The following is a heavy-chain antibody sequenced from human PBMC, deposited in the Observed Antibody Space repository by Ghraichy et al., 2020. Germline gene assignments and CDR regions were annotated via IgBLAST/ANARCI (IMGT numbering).Heavy chain of an antibody. Sequence: GGSLRLSCVGSGFRFSDHDMNWVRQAPGKGLEWVGRTKNRAGSYTTGYAASVKCRFIASRDDSKNSLSLQLNSLTIEDTAMYYCARDTSTSLDLWGQGTMVTASS. V-gene: IGHV3-72*01. J-gene: IGHJ3*01. D-gene: IGHD3-16*01. CDR1: GFRFSDHD. CDR3: ARDTSTSLDL. CDR2: TKNRAGSYTT.